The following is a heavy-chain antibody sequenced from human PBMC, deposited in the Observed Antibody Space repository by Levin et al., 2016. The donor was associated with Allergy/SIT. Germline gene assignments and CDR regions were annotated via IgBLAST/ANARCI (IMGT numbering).Heavy chain of an antibody. CDR1: GFTFSDHY. Sequence: GESLKISCAASGFTFSDHYMDWVRQAPGKGLEWVARIKNKANGYNREYAASVEGRFTISRDDSKSSLSLQMDSLTTEDTAVYFCARVALIPNHDSIKTFRYFDSWGQGTLVTVSS. CDR2: IKNKANGYNR. J-gene: IGHJ4*02. D-gene: IGHD3-16*01. V-gene: IGHV3-72*01. CDR3: ARVALIPNHDSIKTFRYFDS.